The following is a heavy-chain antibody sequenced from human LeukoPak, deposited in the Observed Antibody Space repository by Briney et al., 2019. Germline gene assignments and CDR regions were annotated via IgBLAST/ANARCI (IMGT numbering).Heavy chain of an antibody. CDR3: GRYPDV. CDR1: GYSISSGYY. CDR2: IHPRGNS. V-gene: IGHV4-38-2*02. Sequence: SETLSLTCTASGYSISSGYYWGWIRPPPGKGLEWIGSIHPRGNSYYNPSLKSRVTMSIDTSKNQLSLKMSSVTAADTAVYYCGRYPDVWGQGTLVTVSS. J-gene: IGHJ4*02.